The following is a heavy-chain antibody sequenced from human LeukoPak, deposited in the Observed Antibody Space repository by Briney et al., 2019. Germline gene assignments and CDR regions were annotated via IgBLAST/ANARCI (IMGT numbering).Heavy chain of an antibody. J-gene: IGHJ3*02. CDR1: AFTFSAYW. Sequence: PGGSLRLSCAASAFTFSAYWMHWVRQAPGKWLVWISRINSDESDTAYADSVSGRFTISRDNANSTLYLQMNSLSAEDTSVYYCAKGGYYRTDAFDIWGQGTLVTVSS. D-gene: IGHD3-22*01. CDR2: INSDESDT. CDR3: AKGGYYRTDAFDI. V-gene: IGHV3-74*01.